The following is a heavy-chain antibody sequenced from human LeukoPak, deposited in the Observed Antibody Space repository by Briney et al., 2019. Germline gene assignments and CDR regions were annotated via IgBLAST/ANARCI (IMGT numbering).Heavy chain of an antibody. D-gene: IGHD5-12*01. CDR3: AKEEGEWLWSRYYYYYGMDV. CDR2: ISGSGEST. Sequence: GGSLRLSCAASGFTFSNYAMSWVRQAPGKGLEWVSAISGSGESTYYTGSVKGRFTISRDNSKNTLYLQMNSLRADDTAVYYCAKEEGEWLWSRYYYYYGMDVWGQGTTVTVSS. V-gene: IGHV3-23*01. J-gene: IGHJ6*02. CDR1: GFTFSNYA.